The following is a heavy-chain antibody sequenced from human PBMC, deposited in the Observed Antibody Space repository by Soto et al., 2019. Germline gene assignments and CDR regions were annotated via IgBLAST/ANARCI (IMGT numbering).Heavy chain of an antibody. D-gene: IGHD3-10*01. J-gene: IGHJ4*02. Sequence: EVQLVESGGGLVKPGGSLRLSCAASGFTFSGHTINWVRQAPGKGLEWVSSVSSSSSYIYYADSVKGRFTVSRDNAEXPLYLQMNSLRAEDTAIYYCARCMGFDGSGYAFFDSWGQGTLVTVSS. CDR2: VSSSSSYI. V-gene: IGHV3-21*01. CDR3: ARCMGFDGSGYAFFDS. CDR1: GFTFSGHT.